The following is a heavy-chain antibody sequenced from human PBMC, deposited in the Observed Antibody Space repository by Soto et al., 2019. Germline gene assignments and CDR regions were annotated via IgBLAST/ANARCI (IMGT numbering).Heavy chain of an antibody. J-gene: IGHJ4*01. CDR1: GFTFSSYG. Sequence: PGGSLRLSCAASGFTFSSYGMHWVRQAPGKGLEWVAVISYDGSNKYYADSVKGRFTISRDNSKNTLYLQMNSLRAEDTAVYYCAKGGTAMALDFWGHGTLVTVSS. D-gene: IGHD5-18*01. CDR2: ISYDGSNK. CDR3: AKGGTAMALDF. V-gene: IGHV3-30*18.